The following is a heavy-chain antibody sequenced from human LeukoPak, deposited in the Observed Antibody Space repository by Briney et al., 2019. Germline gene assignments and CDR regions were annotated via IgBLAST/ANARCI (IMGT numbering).Heavy chain of an antibody. Sequence: PGGSLRLSCTASGFIFSNYGMNWVRQAPAKGLEWVAYIGSNRKSIDYADSVKGRFTISRDNAQNSLFLQMNSLRAEDTAVYYCARGGAARPDYWGQGTMVTVSS. D-gene: IGHD6-6*01. CDR2: IGSNRKSI. CDR1: GFIFSNYG. V-gene: IGHV3-48*01. J-gene: IGHJ4*02. CDR3: ARGGAARPDY.